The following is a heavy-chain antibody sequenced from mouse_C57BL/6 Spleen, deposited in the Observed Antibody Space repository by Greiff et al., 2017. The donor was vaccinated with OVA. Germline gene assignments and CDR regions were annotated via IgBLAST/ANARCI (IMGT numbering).Heavy chain of an antibody. CDR3: ASDSSGLGYYFDY. CDR1: GYTFTSYW. D-gene: IGHD3-2*02. V-gene: IGHV1-52*01. CDR2: IDPSDSET. J-gene: IGHJ2*01. Sequence: QVQLQQPGAELVRPGSSVKLSCKASGYTFTSYWMHWVKQRPIQGLEWIGNIDPSDSETHYNQKFKDKATLTVDKSSSTAYMQLSSLTSEDSAVYYCASDSSGLGYYFDYWGQGTTLTVSS.